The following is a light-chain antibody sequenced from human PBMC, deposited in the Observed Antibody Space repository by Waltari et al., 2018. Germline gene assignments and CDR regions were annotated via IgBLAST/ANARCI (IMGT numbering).Light chain of an antibody. CDR1: RSVFYTYNNKNY. CDR2: WAS. CDR3: HQHYTTPWT. V-gene: IGKV4-1*01. Sequence: DIAMTQSPDSLAVSLGERATINCKSSRSVFYTYNNKNYLTWYQQKPGQPPQLLISWASTRESGVPDRFIGSGSGTDFTLTISSLQAEDVAVYYCHQHYTTPWTFGQGTLVEL. J-gene: IGKJ1*01.